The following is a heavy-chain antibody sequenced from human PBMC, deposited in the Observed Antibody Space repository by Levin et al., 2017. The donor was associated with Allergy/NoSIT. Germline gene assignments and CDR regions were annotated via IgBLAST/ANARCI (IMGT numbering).Heavy chain of an antibody. V-gene: IGHV3-30*04. CDR2: ISDDGRDK. J-gene: IGHJ4*02. D-gene: IGHD6-13*01. CDR1: GFTFSTYP. CDR3: ARDGVIAAATYYFDF. Sequence: GGSLRLSCAASGFTFSTYPMHWVRQAPGKGLEWGAVISDDGRDKHYADSVKGRFTISRDNSKNTLYLQVNSLRAEDTAVYHCARDGVIAAATYYFDFWGQGTLVTVSS.